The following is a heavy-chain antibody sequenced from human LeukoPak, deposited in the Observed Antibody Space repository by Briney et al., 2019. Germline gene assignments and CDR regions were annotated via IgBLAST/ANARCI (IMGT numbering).Heavy chain of an antibody. J-gene: IGHJ3*02. D-gene: IGHD3-10*01. V-gene: IGHV3-66*01. CDR1: GDSISTYY. CDR2: IYSGGST. CDR3: ARDLTGSDAFDI. Sequence: ETLSLTCTVSGDSISTYYWSWIRQPPGKGLEWVSVIYSGGSTYYADSVKGRFTISRDNSKNTLYLQMNSLRAEDTAVYYCARDLTGSDAFDIWGQGTMVTVSS.